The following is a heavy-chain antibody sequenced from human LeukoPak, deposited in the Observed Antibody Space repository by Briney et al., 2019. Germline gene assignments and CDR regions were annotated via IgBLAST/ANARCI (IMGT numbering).Heavy chain of an antibody. J-gene: IGHJ4*02. CDR1: GFTFGDYA. V-gene: IGHV3-49*04. D-gene: IGHD6-13*01. Sequence: GGSLRLSCTASGFTFGDYAMNWVRQAPGKGLEWVGFIRSKTYGGTTEYAASVKGRFTISRDDSKSIAYLQMSNLKTEDTAVYYCTRGPAAGTVFDYWGQGTLVTVSS. CDR3: TRGPAAGTVFDY. CDR2: IRSKTYGGTT.